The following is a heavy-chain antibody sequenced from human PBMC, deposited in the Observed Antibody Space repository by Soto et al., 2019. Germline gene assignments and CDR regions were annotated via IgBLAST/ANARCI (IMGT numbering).Heavy chain of an antibody. J-gene: IGHJ6*02. V-gene: IGHV3-74*01. CDR2: INSDGTIS. CDR1: GFTLDTYW. D-gene: IGHD2-21*01. Sequence: GGSLRLSCAASGFTLDTYWMNWVRQAPGKGPEWLSGINSDGTISSYADSVKGRFTISRDNARNTLSLQMNSLRADDTAVYYCARLSGDHSAFFSYGMDAWGQVTTVTVSS. CDR3: ARLSGDHSAFFSYGMDA.